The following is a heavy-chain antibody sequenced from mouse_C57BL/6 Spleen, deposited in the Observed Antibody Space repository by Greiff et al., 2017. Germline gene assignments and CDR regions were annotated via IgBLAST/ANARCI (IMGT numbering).Heavy chain of an antibody. D-gene: IGHD4-1*01. CDR2: IDPSDSYT. J-gene: IGHJ3*01. V-gene: IGHV1-69*01. CDR1: GYTFTSYW. CDR3: ARSNPLFAD. Sequence: QVQLQQPGAELVMPGASVKLSCKASGYTFTSYWMHWVKQRPGQGLEWIGEIDPSDSYTNYNQKFKGKSTLTVDKSSSTAYMQLSSLTSEDSAVYYCARSNPLFADWGQGTLVTVSA.